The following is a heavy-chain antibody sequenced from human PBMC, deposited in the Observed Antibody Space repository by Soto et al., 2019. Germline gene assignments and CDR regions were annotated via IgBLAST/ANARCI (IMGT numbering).Heavy chain of an antibody. D-gene: IGHD3-3*01. CDR1: GYTFTSYY. CDR2: INPSGGST. Sequence: QVQLVQSGAEVKKPGASVKVSCKASGYTFTSYYMHWVRQAPGQGLAWMGIINPSGGSTSYAKKFQGRVTMSRDTATSTVYMELSSLRSEDTAVYYCAREIITIFGVVIGWFDHWGQGTLVTVSS. J-gene: IGHJ5*02. V-gene: IGHV1-46*01. CDR3: AREIITIFGVVIGWFDH.